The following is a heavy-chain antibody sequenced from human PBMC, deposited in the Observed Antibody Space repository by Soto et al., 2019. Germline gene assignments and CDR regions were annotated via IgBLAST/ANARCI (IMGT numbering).Heavy chain of an antibody. D-gene: IGHD4-17*01. J-gene: IGHJ4*02. CDR3: ARDQGDDGDYKMYYFDD. CDR1: GFTFSSYG. Sequence: QVQLVESGGGVVQPGRSLRLSCAASGFTFSSYGMHWVRQAPGKGLEWVAVIWYDGSNKYYADSVKGRFTISRDNSKNTLYLQMNSLRAEDTAVYYCARDQGDDGDYKMYYFDDWGQGTLVTVSS. CDR2: IWYDGSNK. V-gene: IGHV3-33*01.